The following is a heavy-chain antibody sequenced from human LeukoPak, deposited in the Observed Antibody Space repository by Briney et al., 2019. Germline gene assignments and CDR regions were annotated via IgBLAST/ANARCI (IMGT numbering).Heavy chain of an antibody. CDR1: GYTFTTYD. CDR3: ARGLGDYYDTSDYYYAVPAH. V-gene: IGHV1-8*01. D-gene: IGHD3-22*01. Sequence: ASVKVSCKASGYTFTTYDITWVRQATGQGLEWMGWMNPNSGDTAYAQKFQGRVAMTRDTSITTAYMELSSLRSEDTAVYYCARGLGDYYDTSDYYYAVPAHWGQGTQVTVSS. CDR2: MNPNSGDT. J-gene: IGHJ4*02.